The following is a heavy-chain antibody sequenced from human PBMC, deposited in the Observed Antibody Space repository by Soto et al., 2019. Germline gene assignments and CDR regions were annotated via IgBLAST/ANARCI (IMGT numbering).Heavy chain of an antibody. CDR2: IIPIFGTA. CDR3: ASHYDSSGYYYRGLDY. V-gene: IGHV1-69*12. J-gene: IGHJ4*02. Sequence: QVQLVQSGAEVKKPGSPVKVSCKASGGTFSSYAISWVRQAPGQGLEWMGGIIPIFGTADYAQKFQGRVTITADEPTSTAYMELSSLRSEDTAVYYCASHYDSSGYYYRGLDYWGQGTLVTVSS. D-gene: IGHD3-22*01. CDR1: GGTFSSYA.